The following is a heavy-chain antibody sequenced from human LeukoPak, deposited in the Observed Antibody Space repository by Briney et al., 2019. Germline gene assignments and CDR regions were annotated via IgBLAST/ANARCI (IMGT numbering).Heavy chain of an antibody. CDR2: IDSRSGCT. V-gene: IGHV3-48*01. D-gene: IGHD5-18*01. CDR1: QFTFSHLN. Sequence: GGSLCLSCADSQFTFSHLNMNRVRQPPGKGLEWVSYIDSRSGCTFYADSVKGRFTIARDNAKNSLYLQMNGLRVEDTAVYYCARDGYNRDGNVLFDPGAQGTPVIVSS. CDR3: ARDGYNRDGNVLFDP. J-gene: IGHJ5*02.